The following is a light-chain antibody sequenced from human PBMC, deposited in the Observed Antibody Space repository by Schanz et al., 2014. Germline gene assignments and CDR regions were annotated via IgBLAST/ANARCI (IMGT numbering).Light chain of an antibody. V-gene: IGKV3-20*01. Sequence: EIVLTQSPGTLSLSPGERATLSCRASQSVSSYLAWYQQKPGQAPRLLIYGASSRATGIPDRFSGSGSGTDFTLTISRREPEDLAVYYCQQYSTSPRTFGQGTKVEIK. CDR3: QQYSTSPRT. CDR2: GAS. J-gene: IGKJ1*01. CDR1: QSVSSY.